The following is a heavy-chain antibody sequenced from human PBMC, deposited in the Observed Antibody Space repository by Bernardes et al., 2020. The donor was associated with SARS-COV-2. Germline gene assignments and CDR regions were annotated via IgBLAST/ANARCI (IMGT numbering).Heavy chain of an antibody. V-gene: IGHV3-21*05. J-gene: IGHJ4*02. CDR2: IGPSSRDI. CDR1: GFTFSSYS. D-gene: IGHD2-15*01. CDR3: ARRLIVEARAGLDY. Sequence: GSLRLSCATSGFTFSSYSMYWVRQTPGKGLEWVSHIGPSSRDISCADSVKGRFTTSRDDAKNSLYLQMNSLTAEDTAVYYCARRLIVEARAGLDYWGQGILVTVSS.